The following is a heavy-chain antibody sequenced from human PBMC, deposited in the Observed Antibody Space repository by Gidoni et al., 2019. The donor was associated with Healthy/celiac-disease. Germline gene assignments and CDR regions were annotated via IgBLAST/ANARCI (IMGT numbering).Heavy chain of an antibody. Sequence: QVQLVESGGGVVQPGRSLRLSCAASGFTFSSYGMHWVRQAPGKGLEWVAVIWYDESNKYYADSVKGRFTISRDNSKNTLYLQMNSLRAEDTAVYYCASSGYFNDYWGQGTLVTVSS. CDR3: ASSGYFNDY. V-gene: IGHV3-33*01. CDR1: GFTFSSYG. D-gene: IGHD3-22*01. J-gene: IGHJ4*02. CDR2: IWYDESNK.